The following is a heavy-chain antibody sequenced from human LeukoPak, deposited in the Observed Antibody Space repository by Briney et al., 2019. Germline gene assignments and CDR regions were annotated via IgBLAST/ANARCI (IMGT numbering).Heavy chain of an antibody. CDR2: IYYSGST. Sequence: SETLSLTCTVSGGSISSYYWSWIRQPPGKGLEWIGYIYYSGSTNYNPSLKSRVTISVDTSKNQFSLKLSSVTAADTAIFYCARGNGGYAVYWGQRTLATVSS. CDR1: GGSISSYY. V-gene: IGHV4-59*01. D-gene: IGHD5-12*01. CDR3: ARGNGGYAVY. J-gene: IGHJ4*02.